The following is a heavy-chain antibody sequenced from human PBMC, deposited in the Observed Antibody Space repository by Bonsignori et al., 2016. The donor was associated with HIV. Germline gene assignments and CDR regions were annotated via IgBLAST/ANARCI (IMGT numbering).Heavy chain of an antibody. V-gene: IGHV3-30*02. Sequence: WIRQPPGKGLEWVAFTRYDGSNKYYADSVKGRFTISRDNSKNTLYLQMNSLRAEDTAVYYCVRGYCSSTSCSNMDAWGKGTTVTVSS. CDR2: TRYDGSNK. J-gene: IGHJ6*03. D-gene: IGHD2-2*01. CDR3: VRGYCSSTSCSNMDA.